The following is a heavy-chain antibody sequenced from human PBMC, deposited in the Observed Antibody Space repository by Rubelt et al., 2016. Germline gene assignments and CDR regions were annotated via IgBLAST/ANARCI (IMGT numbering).Heavy chain of an antibody. J-gene: IGHJ4*02. CDR2: ISSSSSTI. D-gene: IGHD5-18*01. CDR1: GFTFSSYS. CDR3: AKSLERYSYSLLYLED. V-gene: IGHV3-48*04. Sequence: LVQPGGSLRLSCAASGFTFSSYSMNWVRQAPGKGLEWVSYISSSSSTIYYADSVKGRFTISRDNAKNSLYLQMNSLRAEDTALYYCAKSLERYSYSLLYLEDWGQGTLVTVSS.